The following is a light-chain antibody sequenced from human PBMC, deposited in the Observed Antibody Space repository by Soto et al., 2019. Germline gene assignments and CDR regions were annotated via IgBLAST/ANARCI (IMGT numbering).Light chain of an antibody. CDR3: CSYAGSSTYV. J-gene: IGLJ1*01. Sequence: QSALTQPPSASGSPGQSVTISCTGTSSDIGVYDYVSWYQRHPGKAPKLVIYDVTKRPSGVPDRFSGSKSGNTASLTVSGLQAEDEADYYCCSYAGSSTYVFGTGTKLTVL. CDR2: DVT. CDR1: SSDIGVYDY. V-gene: IGLV2-8*01.